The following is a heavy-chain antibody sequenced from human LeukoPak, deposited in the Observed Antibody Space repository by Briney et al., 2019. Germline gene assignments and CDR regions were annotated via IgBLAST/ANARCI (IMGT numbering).Heavy chain of an antibody. V-gene: IGHV4-30-2*01. D-gene: IGHD2-2*03. Sequence: SQTLSLTCAVSGGSISSGGYSWSWLRQPPGKGLEWIGYIYHSGSTYYNPSLKSRVTISVDRSKNQFSLKLSSVTAADTAVYYCARAVGIVVVPAVVYFDYWGQGTLVTVSS. CDR3: ARAVGIVVVPAVVYFDY. J-gene: IGHJ4*02. CDR2: IYHSGST. CDR1: GGSISSGGYS.